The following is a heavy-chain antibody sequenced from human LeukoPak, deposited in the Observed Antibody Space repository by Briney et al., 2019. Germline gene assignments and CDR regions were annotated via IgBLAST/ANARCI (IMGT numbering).Heavy chain of an antibody. CDR2: IYYSGST. CDR3: ASTIFGVDY. Sequence: SETMFLTSTVSGGSISSYYWSWIRQPPGKGLEWIGYIYYSGSTNYNPSLKSRVTISVDTSKKQFSLKLSSVTAADTAVYYCASTIFGVDYWGQGTLVTVSS. J-gene: IGHJ4*02. CDR1: GGSISSYY. V-gene: IGHV4-59*08. D-gene: IGHD3-3*01.